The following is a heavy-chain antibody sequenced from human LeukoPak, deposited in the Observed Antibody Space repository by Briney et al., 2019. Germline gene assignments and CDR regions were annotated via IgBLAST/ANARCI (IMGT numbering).Heavy chain of an antibody. J-gene: IGHJ3*02. CDR2: INPNSGGT. V-gene: IGHV1-2*02. CDR1: GYTFTDYY. Sequence: ASVKVSCKASGYTFTDYYLHWVRQAPGQGLEWMGWINPNSGGTDYAQKFQGRVTMTRDTSISTAYMELSSLRSDDTAVYHCARGAFDIWGQGTMVTVSS. CDR3: ARGAFDI.